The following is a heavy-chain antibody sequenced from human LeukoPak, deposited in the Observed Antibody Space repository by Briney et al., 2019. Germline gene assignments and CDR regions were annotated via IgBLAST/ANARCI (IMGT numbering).Heavy chain of an antibody. D-gene: IGHD2-2*01. Sequence: GGSLRLSCAASGFTFSSYSMNWVRQAPGKGLEWVSYISYSSSTIYYADSVKGRFTISRDNAKNSLYLQMNSLRDEDTAVYYCARVTTSYAPDGMDVWGQGTTVTVSS. CDR2: ISYSSSTI. J-gene: IGHJ6*02. V-gene: IGHV3-48*02. CDR1: GFTFSSYS. CDR3: ARVTTSYAPDGMDV.